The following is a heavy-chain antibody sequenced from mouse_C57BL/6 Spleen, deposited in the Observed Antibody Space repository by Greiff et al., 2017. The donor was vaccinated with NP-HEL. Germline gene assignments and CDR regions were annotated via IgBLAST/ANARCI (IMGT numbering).Heavy chain of an antibody. J-gene: IGHJ1*03. CDR2: IDPETGGT. Sequence: QVQLQQSGAELVRPGASVTLSCKASGYTFTDYEMHWVKQTPVHGLEWIGAIDPETGGTAYNQKFKGKAILTADKSSSTAYMELRSLTSEDSAVYYCTRVPYYYGSSKYFDVWGTGTTVTVSS. CDR1: GYTFTDYE. D-gene: IGHD1-1*01. V-gene: IGHV1-15*01. CDR3: TRVPYYYGSSKYFDV.